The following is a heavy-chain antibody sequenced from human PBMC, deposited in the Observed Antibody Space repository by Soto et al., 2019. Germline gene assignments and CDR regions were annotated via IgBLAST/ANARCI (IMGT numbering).Heavy chain of an antibody. CDR3: AKGGWDGYNVISNYYYYYGMDV. Sequence: GASLKISCAASGFTFSSYAMSWVRQAPGKGLEWVSAISGSGGSTYYADSVKGRFTISRDNSKNTLYLQMNSLRAEDTAVYYCAKGGWDGYNVISNYYYYYGMDVWGQGTTVTVSS. V-gene: IGHV3-23*01. D-gene: IGHD5-12*01. CDR1: GFTFSSYA. CDR2: ISGSGGST. J-gene: IGHJ6*02.